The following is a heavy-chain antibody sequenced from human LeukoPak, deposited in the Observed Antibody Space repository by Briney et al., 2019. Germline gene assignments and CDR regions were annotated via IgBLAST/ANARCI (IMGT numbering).Heavy chain of an antibody. CDR2: ISAYNGNT. Sequence: GASVKVSCKASVGTFSSYAISWVRQAPRQGLEWMGWISAYNGNTNYAQKLQGRVTMTTDTSTSTAYMELRSLRSDDTAVYYCAILGIAVAGNFDYWGRGTLVTVSS. CDR1: VGTFSSYA. J-gene: IGHJ4*02. CDR3: AILGIAVAGNFDY. V-gene: IGHV1-18*01. D-gene: IGHD6-13*01.